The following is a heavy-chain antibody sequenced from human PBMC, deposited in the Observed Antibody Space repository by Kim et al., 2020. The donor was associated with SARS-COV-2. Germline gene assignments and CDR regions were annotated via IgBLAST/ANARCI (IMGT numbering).Heavy chain of an antibody. Sequence: ASVKVSCKASGFTFTNYYMNWVRQAPGQGLEWMGIINPSGGSTTYAQKFQGRVTMTRDTSTSTAYMELSSLRSEDTAVYYCARDPASTGYKYYFDYWGQGALVTVSS. CDR2: INPSGGST. CDR1: GFTFTNYY. D-gene: IGHD3-9*01. V-gene: IGHV1-46*01. CDR3: ARDPASTGYKYYFDY. J-gene: IGHJ4*02.